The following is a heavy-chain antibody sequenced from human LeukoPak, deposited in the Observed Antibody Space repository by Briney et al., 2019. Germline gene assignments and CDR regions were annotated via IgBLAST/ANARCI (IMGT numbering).Heavy chain of an antibody. D-gene: IGHD3-3*01. J-gene: IGHJ4*02. V-gene: IGHV3-23*01. CDR1: GFTFSSYA. CDR2: ISGSGGST. CDR3: AKDGCTYYGFWSGYCVFDY. Sequence: GGSLRLSCAASGFTFSSYAMSWVRQAPGKGLEWVSAISGSGGSTYYADSVKGRFTISRDNSKNTLYLQMNSLRAEDTAVYYCAKDGCTYYGFWSGYCVFDYWGQGTLVTVSS.